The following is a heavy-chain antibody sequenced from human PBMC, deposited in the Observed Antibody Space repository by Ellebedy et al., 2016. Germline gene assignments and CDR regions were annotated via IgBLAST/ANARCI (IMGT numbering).Heavy chain of an antibody. J-gene: IGHJ4*02. D-gene: IGHD4-23*01. CDR1: GLSLSPYY. Sequence: SETLPLTXAVFGLSLSPYYWKWSRQPPGKGLVWIGEISHSGDTNYKPSLKSRVTISVDTSKNQFSLKLNSVTAADTAVYYCARVGHYSGKEYFDYWGQGTLVPVSS. CDR2: ISHSGDT. CDR3: ARVGHYSGKEYFDY. V-gene: IGHV4-34*01.